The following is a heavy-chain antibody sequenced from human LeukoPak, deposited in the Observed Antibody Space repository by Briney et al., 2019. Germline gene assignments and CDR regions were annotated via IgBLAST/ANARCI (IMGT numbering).Heavy chain of an antibody. D-gene: IGHD2-15*01. CDR1: GFTFSSYS. CDR2: ISSSSSYI. J-gene: IGHJ6*03. CDR3: ARDQVVVAATKYYFHYYMDV. Sequence: GGSLRLSCAASGFTFSSYSMNWVRQAPGKGLEWVSSISSSSSYIYYADSVKGRFTISRDNAKNSLYLQMNSLRAEDTAVYYCARDQVVVAATKYYFHYYMDVWGTGTTVTVSS. V-gene: IGHV3-21*01.